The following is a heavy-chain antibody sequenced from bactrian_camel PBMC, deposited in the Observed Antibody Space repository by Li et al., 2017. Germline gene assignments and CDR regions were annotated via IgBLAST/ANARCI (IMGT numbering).Heavy chain of an antibody. D-gene: IGHD3*01. Sequence: VQLVESGGGSVKTGEALTLSCTASGSTLHASEMGWYRQARGLDCELVSSISDDGTRYYADSVKGRFTISQDNAKNALYLQMNNLKPEDTAEYYCAEDPTMGYIMRCDHWGQGTQVTVS. CDR3: AEDPTMGYIMRCDH. V-gene: IGHV3S63*01. CDR2: ISDDGTR. J-gene: IGHJ4*01. CDR1: GSTLHASE.